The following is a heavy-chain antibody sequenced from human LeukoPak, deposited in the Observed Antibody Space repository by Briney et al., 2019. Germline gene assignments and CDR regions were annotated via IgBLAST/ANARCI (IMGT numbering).Heavy chain of an antibody. V-gene: IGHV3-48*03. Sequence: GGSLRLSCAASGFTFSSYEMNWVRQAPGKGLEWVSSISRSATTIYYADSVKGRFTISRDNAKNSLYLQMNSLRAEDTAVYYCARGPAASGYYDSRGRNGYFDYWGQGTLVTVSS. D-gene: IGHD3-22*01. CDR1: GFTFSSYE. CDR2: ISRSATTI. J-gene: IGHJ4*02. CDR3: ARGPAASGYYDSRGRNGYFDY.